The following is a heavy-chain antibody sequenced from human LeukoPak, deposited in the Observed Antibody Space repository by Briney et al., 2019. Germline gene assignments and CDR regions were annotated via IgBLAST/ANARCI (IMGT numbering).Heavy chain of an antibody. J-gene: IGHJ4*02. CDR2: IYSGGTT. Sequence: GGSLRLSCAASGFNASSKYMSWVRQAPGKGLEWVSVIYSGGTTNYADSVKGRFTISRDNSKNTLYLQMNSLRAEDTAVYYCARVTIFGMGLDYWGQGTLVTVSS. V-gene: IGHV3-66*01. D-gene: IGHD3-3*01. CDR1: GFNASSKY. CDR3: ARVTIFGMGLDY.